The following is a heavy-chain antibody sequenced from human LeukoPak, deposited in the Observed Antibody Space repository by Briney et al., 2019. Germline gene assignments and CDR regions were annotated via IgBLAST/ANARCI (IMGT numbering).Heavy chain of an antibody. J-gene: IGHJ2*01. CDR1: GYTFTSYA. D-gene: IGHD3-16*01. CDR2: INAGNGNT. Sequence: EASVKVSCKASGYTFTSYAMHWVRQAPGQRLEWMGWINAGNGNTKYSQKFQGRVTITRDTSASTAYMELSSLRSEDTAVYYCAREDYEYANWYFDLWGRGTLVTVSS. V-gene: IGHV1-3*01. CDR3: AREDYEYANWYFDL.